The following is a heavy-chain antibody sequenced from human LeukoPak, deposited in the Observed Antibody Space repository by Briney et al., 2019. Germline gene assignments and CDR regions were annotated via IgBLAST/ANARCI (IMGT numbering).Heavy chain of an antibody. J-gene: IGHJ1*01. CDR2: ISRTSSET. D-gene: IGHD1-26*01. CDR1: GFSFSSYS. V-gene: IGHV3-48*01. CDR3: ATQWELHPAF. Sequence: PGGSLRLSCAASGFSFSSYSMNWVRQAPGKGLEWVSYISRTSSETFYTDSVKGRFTISRDNAKKSLYLQMNSLRAEDTAVYYCATQWELHPAFWGRGTLVTVSS.